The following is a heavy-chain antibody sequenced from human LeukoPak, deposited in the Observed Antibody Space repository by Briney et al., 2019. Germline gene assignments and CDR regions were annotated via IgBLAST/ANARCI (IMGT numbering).Heavy chain of an antibody. CDR2: INHSGST. Sequence: SETLSLTCAVYGGSFSGYYWSWIRQPPGKGLEWIGEINHSGSTNYNPSLKSRVTISVDTSKNQFSLKLSSETAADTAVYYCARVRAARLRGFDPWGQGTLVTVSS. CDR3: ARVRAARLRGFDP. V-gene: IGHV4-34*01. CDR1: GGSFSGYY. J-gene: IGHJ5*02. D-gene: IGHD6-6*01.